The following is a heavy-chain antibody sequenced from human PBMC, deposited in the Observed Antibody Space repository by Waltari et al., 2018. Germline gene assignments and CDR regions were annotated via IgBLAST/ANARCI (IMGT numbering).Heavy chain of an antibody. J-gene: IGHJ4*02. CDR3: ARDYGDYQGSFDY. Sequence: EVQLVESGGGLVQPGGSLRLSCEASGFTFSTYDMHWVRQATGKGREGGSGIGTAGDTYYPGSVKGRFTISRDNAKNSLYLQMNSLRAEDTAVYYCARDYGDYQGSFDYWGQGTLVTVSS. D-gene: IGHD4-17*01. CDR2: IGTAGDT. V-gene: IGHV3-13*01. CDR1: GFTFSTYD.